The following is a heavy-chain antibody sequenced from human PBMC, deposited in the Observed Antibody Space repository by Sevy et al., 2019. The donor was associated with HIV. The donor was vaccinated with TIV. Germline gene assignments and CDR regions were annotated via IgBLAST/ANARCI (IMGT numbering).Heavy chain of an antibody. CDR3: VGSFSATYSAYFDY. Sequence: GGSLRLSCAGSGVTTEDYGMNWVRQVPGKGLEWVSGIYWNGGSTAYADSVKGRFTISRDNAKRSLYLQMNSLRVDDTAVYYCVGSFSATYSAYFDYWVQGAVVTVSS. D-gene: IGHD1-26*01. V-gene: IGHV3-20*04. CDR2: IYWNGGST. CDR1: GVTTEDYG. J-gene: IGHJ4*02.